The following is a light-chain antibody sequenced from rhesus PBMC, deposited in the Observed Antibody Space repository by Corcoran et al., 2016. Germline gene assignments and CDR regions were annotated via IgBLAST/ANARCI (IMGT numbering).Light chain of an antibody. CDR1: QGISSW. V-gene: IGKV1-19*01. CDR3: QHHDTYPFS. J-gene: IGKJ2*01. CDR2: AAS. Sequence: DIQMTQSPSSLSASVGDRVTITCQASQGISSWLAWYQQKPGKAPNLLIYAASSLKSGVPSRFSGSGSGTDFTLTISSLQSEDFATYYCQHHDTYPFSFGQGTKVEIK.